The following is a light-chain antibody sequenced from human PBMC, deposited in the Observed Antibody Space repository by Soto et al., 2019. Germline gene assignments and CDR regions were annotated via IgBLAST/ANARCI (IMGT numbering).Light chain of an antibody. CDR3: QQYYSTPRT. CDR1: QSVSSRS. J-gene: IGKJ1*01. V-gene: IGKV4-1*01. CDR2: WAS. Sequence: EIVLTQSPGTLSLSPGERATLSCRASQSVSSRSLAWYQQRPGQPPKLLIYWASTRESGVPDRFSGSGSGTDFTLTISSLQAEDVAVYYCQQYYSTPRTFGQGTKVDIK.